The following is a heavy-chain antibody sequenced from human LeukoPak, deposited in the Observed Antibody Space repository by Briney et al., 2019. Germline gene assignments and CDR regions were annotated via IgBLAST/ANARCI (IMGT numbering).Heavy chain of an antibody. CDR3: ARGYCSGGTCYSHFDY. CDR2: ISGSGSDI. D-gene: IGHD2-15*01. CDR1: GFTFSDYY. J-gene: IGHJ4*02. V-gene: IGHV3-11*06. Sequence: PGGSLRLSCATSGFTFSDYYMSWIRQAPGKGLEWLSYISGSGSDINYADSVKGRFTISRDNAKNSLYLQMNSLRAEDTAVFYCARGYCSGGTCYSHFDYWGQGTLVTVSS.